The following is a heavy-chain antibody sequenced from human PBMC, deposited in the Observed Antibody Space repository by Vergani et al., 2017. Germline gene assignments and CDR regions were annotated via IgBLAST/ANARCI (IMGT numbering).Heavy chain of an antibody. CDR2: FDPEDGET. V-gene: IGHV1-24*01. Sequence: QVQLVQSGAEVKKPGASVKVSCKVSGYTLTELSMHWVRQAPGKGLEWMGGFDPEDGETIYAQKFQGWVTMTRDTSISTAYMELSRLRSDDTAVYYCARGPVDTAMVKPTGTFDYWGQGTLVTVSS. CDR1: GYTLTELS. CDR3: ARGPVDTAMVKPTGTFDY. J-gene: IGHJ4*02. D-gene: IGHD5-18*01.